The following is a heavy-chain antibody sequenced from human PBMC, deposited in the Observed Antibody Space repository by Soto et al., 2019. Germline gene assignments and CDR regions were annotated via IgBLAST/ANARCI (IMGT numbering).Heavy chain of an antibody. CDR3: ARDLYSSSARYFDY. CDR2: ISSSSSYI. J-gene: IGHJ4*02. D-gene: IGHD6-6*01. Sequence: EVQLVESGGGLVKPGGSLRLSCAASGFTFSSYSMNWVRQAPGKGLEWVSSISSSSSYIYYADSVKGRFTISRDNAKNSRYLQMNSLRAGDTAVYYWARDLYSSSARYFDYWGQGTLVTVSS. V-gene: IGHV3-21*01. CDR1: GFTFSSYS.